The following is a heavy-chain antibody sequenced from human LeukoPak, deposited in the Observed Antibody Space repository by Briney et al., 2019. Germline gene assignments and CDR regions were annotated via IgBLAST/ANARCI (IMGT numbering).Heavy chain of an antibody. V-gene: IGHV3-74*01. CDR3: ARSRYDYIWGIDY. D-gene: IGHD3-16*01. J-gene: IGHJ4*02. CDR2: LNSDGSST. Sequence: GGSLRLSCAASGFTFDNYGMSWVRLAPGKGLVWVSRLNSDGSSTNYADSVKGRFTISRDNAKNTLYLQMNSLRDEDTAVFYCARSRYDYIWGIDYWGQGTLVTISS. CDR1: GFTFDNYG.